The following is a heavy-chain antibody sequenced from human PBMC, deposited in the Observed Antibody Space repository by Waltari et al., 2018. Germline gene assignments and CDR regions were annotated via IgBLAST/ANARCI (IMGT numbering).Heavy chain of an antibody. CDR2: IYTSGST. J-gene: IGHJ4*02. Sequence: QVQLQESGPGLVKPSQTLSLTCTVSGGSISSGSYYWSWIRQPAGKGLEWIGRIYTSGSTNYNPSLKSRVTISVDTSKNQFSLKLSSVTAADTAVYYCAKTYYYDSSGYYSGGPYFDYWGQGTLVTVSS. CDR3: AKTYYYDSSGYYSGGPYFDY. V-gene: IGHV4-61*02. D-gene: IGHD3-22*01. CDR1: GGSISSGSYY.